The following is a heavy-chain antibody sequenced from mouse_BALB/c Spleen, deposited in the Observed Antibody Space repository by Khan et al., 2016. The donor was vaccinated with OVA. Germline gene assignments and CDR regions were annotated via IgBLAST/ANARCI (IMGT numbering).Heavy chain of an antibody. Sequence: DVKLVESGGDLVKPGGSLKLSCAASGFSFSSYRMSWVRQTPDKRLEWVATISSGGDYTYYPDIVKGRFTISRDNAKNTLYLQMSSLKSEDTAMYYCASHLTGSFTYWGQGTRVTVSA. CDR1: GFSFSSYR. CDR3: ASHLTGSFTY. D-gene: IGHD4-1*01. CDR2: ISSGGDYT. V-gene: IGHV5-6*02. J-gene: IGHJ3*01.